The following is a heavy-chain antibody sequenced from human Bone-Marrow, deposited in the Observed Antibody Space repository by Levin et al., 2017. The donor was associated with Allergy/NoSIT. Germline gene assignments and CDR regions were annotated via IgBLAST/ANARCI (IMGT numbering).Heavy chain of an antibody. CDR2: ISYDGSNK. J-gene: IGHJ6*02. CDR3: AKDRAEQQPSYGMDV. Sequence: GESLKISCAASGFTFSSYGMHWVRQAPGKGLEWVAVISYDGSNKYYADSVKGRFTISRDNSKNTLYLQMNSLRAEDTAVYYCAKDRAEQQPSYGMDVWGQGTTVTVSS. CDR1: GFTFSSYG. V-gene: IGHV3-30*18. D-gene: IGHD6-13*01.